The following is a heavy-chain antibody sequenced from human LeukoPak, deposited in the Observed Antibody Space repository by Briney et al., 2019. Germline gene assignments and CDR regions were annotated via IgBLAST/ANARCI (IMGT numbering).Heavy chain of an antibody. J-gene: IGHJ4*02. V-gene: IGHV3-21*01. Sequence: GGSLRLSCAASGFTFRSYSITWVRQAPGKGLEWVSSISSSGSFIYYADSVRGRFTISRDNANNSLSLQMNSLRVEDTAVYYCGRDIDGDYAGDYGGQGTLGTVS. CDR1: GFTFRSYS. D-gene: IGHD4-17*01. CDR2: ISSSGSFI. CDR3: GRDIDGDYAGDY.